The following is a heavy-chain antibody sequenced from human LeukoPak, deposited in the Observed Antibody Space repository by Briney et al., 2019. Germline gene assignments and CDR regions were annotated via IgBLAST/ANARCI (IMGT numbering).Heavy chain of an antibody. CDR2: IYYSGST. D-gene: IGHD6-19*01. V-gene: IGHV4-59*01. CDR1: GGSISNFY. CDR3: ARAPGSAYYPYYYMDV. Sequence: SETLSLTCTVSGGSISNFYLSWIRQPPGKGLEWIGYIYYSGSTNYNPSLKSRVTISVDTSKNQFSLNLNSVTAADTAEYYCARAPGSAYYPYYYMDVWGKGTTVTVSS. J-gene: IGHJ6*03.